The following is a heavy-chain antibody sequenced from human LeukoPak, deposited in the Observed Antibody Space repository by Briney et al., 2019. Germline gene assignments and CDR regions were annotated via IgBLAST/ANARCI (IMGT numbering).Heavy chain of an antibody. D-gene: IGHD3-16*01. CDR2: ISSRSSYI. J-gene: IGHJ4*02. CDR3: ARVRRYDYVWGSLDY. Sequence: GGSLRLSCAASGFTFSSYSMNWVRQAPGKGLEWVSSISSRSSYIYYADSVKGRFTISRDNAKNSLYLQMNSLRAEDTAVYYCARVRRYDYVWGSLDYWGQGTLVTVSS. CDR1: GFTFSSYS. V-gene: IGHV3-21*01.